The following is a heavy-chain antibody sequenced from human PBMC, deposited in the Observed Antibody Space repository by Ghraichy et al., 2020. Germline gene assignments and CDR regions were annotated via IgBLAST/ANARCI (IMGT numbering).Heavy chain of an antibody. J-gene: IGHJ4*02. CDR3: TRYPYSSSSGSGRRYFDY. D-gene: IGHD6-6*01. V-gene: IGHV4-39*01. CDR1: GGSIISRSYY. CDR2: ISHSGST. Sequence: SETLSLTCTVSGGSIISRSYYWGWIRQPPGMGLEWIGSISHSGSTYYSPSLKSRVTISVDTSNNQLSLRLTSVTAADTAIYYCTRYPYSSSSGSGRRYFDYWGQGTLVTVSS.